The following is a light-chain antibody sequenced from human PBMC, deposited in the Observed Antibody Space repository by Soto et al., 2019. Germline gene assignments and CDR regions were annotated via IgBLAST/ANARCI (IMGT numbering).Light chain of an antibody. Sequence: EIVLTQPPGPLSVSPGDRVTLSCRASHTVNNNYLAWYQQKPGQAPRLLIYGASTPATGTPARFSGSGSGTHFTLTVSRLEPEDFAVYYCQQYGGSAPWTFGPGTKV. CDR1: HTVNNNY. V-gene: IGKV3-20*01. CDR3: QQYGGSAPWT. CDR2: GAS. J-gene: IGKJ1*01.